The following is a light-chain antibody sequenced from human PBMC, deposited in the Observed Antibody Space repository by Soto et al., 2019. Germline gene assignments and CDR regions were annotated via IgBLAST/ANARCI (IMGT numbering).Light chain of an antibody. V-gene: IGLV1-47*01. J-gene: IGLJ2*01. CDR3: AAWDDSLTGPV. CDR2: RND. Sequence: QAVVTQPPSASGTPGQRVTIPCSGSTSNIGSNSVCWYQQLPGTAPKLLIYRNDQRPSGVPDRFSGSKSGTSASLAISGLRSEDEAEYYCAAWDDSLTGPVFGGGTKLTVL. CDR1: TSNIGSNS.